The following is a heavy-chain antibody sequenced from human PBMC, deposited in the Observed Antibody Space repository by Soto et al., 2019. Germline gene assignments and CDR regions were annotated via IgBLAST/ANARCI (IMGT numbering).Heavy chain of an antibody. CDR1: GYTFSNFW. D-gene: IGHD6-13*01. CDR3: ARSPRSSPYFDY. CDR2: IYPGDYET. Sequence: PGESLKISCQCSGYTFSNFWIAWVRQLPGKGLEWMGIIYPGDYETRYSPAFHGKVTISADRSIGTAYLQWSSLEASASAFYFCARSPRSSPYFDYWGQGALVTVSS. J-gene: IGHJ4*02. V-gene: IGHV5-51*03.